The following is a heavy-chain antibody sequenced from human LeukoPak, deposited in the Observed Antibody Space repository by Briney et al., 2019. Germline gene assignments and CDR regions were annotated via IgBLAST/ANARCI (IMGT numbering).Heavy chain of an antibody. J-gene: IGHJ4*02. Sequence: ASVKVSCKASGYTFTSYAMHWVRQAPGQRLEWMGWINAGNGNTKYSQKFQGRVTITRDTSASTAYMELSSLRSEDTAVYYCARDRMSPTWLAYFNYWGQGTLVTVSS. V-gene: IGHV1-3*01. CDR2: INAGNGNT. CDR3: ARDRMSPTWLAYFNY. CDR1: GYTFTSYA. D-gene: IGHD6-19*01.